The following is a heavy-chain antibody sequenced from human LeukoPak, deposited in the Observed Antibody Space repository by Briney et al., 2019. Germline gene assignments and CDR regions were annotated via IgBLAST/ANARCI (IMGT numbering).Heavy chain of an antibody. Sequence: HPGGSLRLSCAASGFPLTSYGMSWVRQAPGKGLEWVSAISGSDGSTYYTDSVKGRFTISRDNSKNTLYLQLNSLRAEDTAVYYCAKEEYSGSLLTLDYWGQGTLVTVSS. CDR2: ISGSDGST. CDR1: GFPLTSYG. D-gene: IGHD1-26*01. V-gene: IGHV3-23*01. J-gene: IGHJ4*02. CDR3: AKEEYSGSLLTLDY.